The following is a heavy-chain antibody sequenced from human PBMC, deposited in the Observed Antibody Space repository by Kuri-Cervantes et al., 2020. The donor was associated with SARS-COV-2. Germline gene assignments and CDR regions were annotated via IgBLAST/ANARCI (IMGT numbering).Heavy chain of an antibody. V-gene: IGHV4-34*01. J-gene: IGHJ4*02. CDR2: INHSGST. Sequence: SQTLSLTCAVYGGSFSGYYWSWIRQPPGKGLEWIGEINHSGSTNYNPSLKSRVTISVDTSKNQFSLKLSSVTAADTAVYYCARGSDSPPFDYWGQGTLVTVSS. D-gene: IGHD2-15*01. CDR1: GGSFSGYY. CDR3: ARGSDSPPFDY.